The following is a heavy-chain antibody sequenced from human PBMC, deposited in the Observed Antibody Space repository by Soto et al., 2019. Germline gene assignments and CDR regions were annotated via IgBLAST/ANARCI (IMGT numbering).Heavy chain of an antibody. J-gene: IGHJ6*02. V-gene: IGHV4-59*01. CDR1: GGSISSYY. Sequence: QVQLQESGPGLVKPSETLSLTCTVSGGSISSYYWSWIRQPPGKGLGWIGYIYYNGSTNYNPSLKSRVTISVDTSKNQFSLKLSSVTAADTAVYYCARAARGIVVGSMDVWGQGTTVTVSS. CDR3: ARAARGIVVGSMDV. D-gene: IGHD2-2*01. CDR2: IYYNGST.